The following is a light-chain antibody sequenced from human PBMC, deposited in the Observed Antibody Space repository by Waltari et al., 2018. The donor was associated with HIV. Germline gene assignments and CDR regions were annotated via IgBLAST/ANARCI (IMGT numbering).Light chain of an antibody. CDR1: QSVSSY. J-gene: IGKJ5*01. V-gene: IGKV3-11*01. CDR2: DAS. CDR3: QQRSNWPIT. Sequence: EIVLTQSPATLSLSPGERATLSCRASQSVSSYLAWYQQKPGQAPRLLIYDASNRATGIPARFSGSGSGTDFTLTISSLEPEDFALYYCQQRSNWPITFGQGTRLESK.